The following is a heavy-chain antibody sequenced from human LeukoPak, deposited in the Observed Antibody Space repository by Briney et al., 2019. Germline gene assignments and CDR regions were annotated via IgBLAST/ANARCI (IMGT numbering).Heavy chain of an antibody. D-gene: IGHD3-10*01. J-gene: IGHJ4*02. Sequence: SDTLSLTCAVSGYSISSGYYWGWIRQPPGKGLEWIGSIYRSGSTYYNPSLKSRVTISVDTSKNQFSLKLSSVTAADTAVYYCARDFWSLAGPLLWFGELFDYWGQGTLVTVSS. V-gene: IGHV4-38-2*02. CDR2: IYRSGST. CDR1: GYSISSGYY. CDR3: ARDFWSLAGPLLWFGELFDY.